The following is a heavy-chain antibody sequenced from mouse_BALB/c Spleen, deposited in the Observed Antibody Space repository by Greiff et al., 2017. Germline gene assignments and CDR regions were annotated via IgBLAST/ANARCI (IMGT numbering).Heavy chain of an antibody. D-gene: IGHD2-10*02. V-gene: IGHV1-69*02. CDR1: GYTFTSYW. J-gene: IGHJ4*01. Sequence: VQLQQPGAELVRPGASVKLSCKASGYTFTSYWINWVKQRPGQGLEWIGNIYPSDSYTNYNQKFKDKATLTVDKSSSTAYMQLSSPTSEDSAVYYGTRSYGNYGAMDYWGQGTSVTVSS. CDR2: IYPSDSYT. CDR3: TRSYGNYGAMDY.